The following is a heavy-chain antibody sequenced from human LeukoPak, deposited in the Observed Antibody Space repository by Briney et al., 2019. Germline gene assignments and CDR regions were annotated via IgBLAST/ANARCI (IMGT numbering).Heavy chain of an antibody. CDR1: GGSISSGPYY. D-gene: IGHD2-15*01. Sequence: SETLSLTCTVSGGSISSGPYYWGWIRQPPGKGLEWIGNIYYGENTYYNPSLKSRVTISIDTSKNQFYLKLSSLTAADTAVYYCARVRVFSLLRWAAKWFDPWGQGTLVTVSS. J-gene: IGHJ5*02. V-gene: IGHV4-39*01. CDR2: IYYGENT. CDR3: ARVRVFSLLRWAAKWFDP.